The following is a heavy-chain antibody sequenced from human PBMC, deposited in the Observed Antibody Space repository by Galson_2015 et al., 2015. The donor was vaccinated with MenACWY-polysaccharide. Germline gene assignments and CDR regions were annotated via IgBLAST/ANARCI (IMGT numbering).Heavy chain of an antibody. CDR2: IRSDASST. CDR3: AGISWCSSPKGPMDY. V-gene: IGHV3-21*01. J-gene: IGHJ4*02. CDR1: GFTFSTYG. Sequence: SLRLSCAGSGFTFSTYGMNWVRQAPGKGLEWVSSIRSDASSTYYADSVKGRFTISRDNAQNSLYLQMSSLRVEDTAIYYCAGISWCSSPKGPMDYWGQGTPVTVSS. D-gene: IGHD2-2*01.